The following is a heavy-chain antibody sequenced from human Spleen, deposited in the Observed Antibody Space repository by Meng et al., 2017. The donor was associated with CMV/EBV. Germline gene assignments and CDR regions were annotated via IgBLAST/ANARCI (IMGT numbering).Heavy chain of an antibody. Sequence: SETLSLTCTVSGGSISSSSYYWGWIRQSQGKGLEWIGEINHSGSTNYNPSLKSRVTISVDTSKNQFSLKLSSVTAADTAVYYCARGRGQYCSSTSCYSHPHDYWGQGTLVTVSS. J-gene: IGHJ4*02. CDR1: GGSISSSSYY. CDR2: INHSGST. V-gene: IGHV4-39*07. D-gene: IGHD2-2*01. CDR3: ARGRGQYCSSTSCYSHPHDY.